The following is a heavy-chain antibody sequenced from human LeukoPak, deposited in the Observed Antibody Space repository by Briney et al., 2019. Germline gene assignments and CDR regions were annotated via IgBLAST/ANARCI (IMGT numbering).Heavy chain of an antibody. Sequence: GGSLRLSCAASGFSFKDYWMSWVRQAPGKGLEWVADIEPDGSGKTYVDSVKGRFSISRNNAQQSLYLQMDTLTAEDTAVYYCVTSWVRQQRDFWGQGILVTVSP. CDR2: IEPDGSGK. V-gene: IGHV3-7*01. J-gene: IGHJ4*02. CDR3: VTSWVRQQRDF. D-gene: IGHD3-10*01. CDR1: GFSFKDYW.